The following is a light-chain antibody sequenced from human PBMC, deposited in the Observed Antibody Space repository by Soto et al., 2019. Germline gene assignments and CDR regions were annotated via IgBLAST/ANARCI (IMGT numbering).Light chain of an antibody. Sequence: EIELMQSPGTLSLSPGERATLFCRASQTVSGSLLAWYQQKPGQAPRLLIYDTSIRATGIPARFSGSGSGTDFTLTISSLEPEDFAVYYCQQRNSWPPTFTFGQGTRLEIK. CDR2: DTS. J-gene: IGKJ5*01. CDR1: QTVSGSL. CDR3: QQRNSWPPTFT. V-gene: IGKV3-11*01.